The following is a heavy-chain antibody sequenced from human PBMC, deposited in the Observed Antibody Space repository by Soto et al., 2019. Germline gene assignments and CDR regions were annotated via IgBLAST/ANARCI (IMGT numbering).Heavy chain of an antibody. Sequence: GASVKVSCKASGYTFTSYGISWVRQAPGQGLEWMGWISAYNGNTNYAQKLQGRVTMTTDTSTSTAYMELRSLRSDDTAVYYCARAITIFGVVTEPLWFDPWGQGTLVTVS. CDR2: ISAYNGNT. CDR3: ARAITIFGVVTEPLWFDP. J-gene: IGHJ5*02. CDR1: GYTFTSYG. V-gene: IGHV1-18*04. D-gene: IGHD3-3*01.